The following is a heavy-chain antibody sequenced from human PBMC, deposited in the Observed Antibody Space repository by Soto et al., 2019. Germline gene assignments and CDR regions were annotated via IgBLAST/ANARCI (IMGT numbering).Heavy chain of an antibody. V-gene: IGHV4-38-2*02. Sequence: SETLSLTCTVSGYSISSGYYWGWIRQPPGKGLEWIGSIYHSGSTYYNPSLKSRVTISVDTSKNQFSLKLSSVTAADTAVYYCARATMVRGGVDPWGQGTLVTVSS. D-gene: IGHD3-10*01. CDR1: GYSISSGYY. CDR3: ARATMVRGGVDP. J-gene: IGHJ5*02. CDR2: IYHSGST.